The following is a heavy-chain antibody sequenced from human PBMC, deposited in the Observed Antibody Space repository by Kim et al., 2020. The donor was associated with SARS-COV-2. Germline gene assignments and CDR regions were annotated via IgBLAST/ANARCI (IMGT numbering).Heavy chain of an antibody. CDR3: ASRPLGSGYY. V-gene: IGHV4-4*02. CDR2: TT. Sequence: TTTYPPALTSRVTISVDKSKNQFSLKLSSVTAADTAVYYCASRPLGSGYYWGQGTLVTVSS. J-gene: IGHJ4*02. D-gene: IGHD6-19*01.